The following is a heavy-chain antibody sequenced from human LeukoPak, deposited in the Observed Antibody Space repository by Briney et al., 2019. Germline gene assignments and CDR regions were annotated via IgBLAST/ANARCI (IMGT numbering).Heavy chain of an antibody. CDR1: GGSISSYY. CDR3: ARGHDDYYMDV. CDR2: IYYSGTT. V-gene: IGHV4-59*01. J-gene: IGHJ6*03. Sequence: PSETLSLTCTVSGGSISSYYWSWIRQPPGKGLEGIGYIYYSGTTNYNPSFKSRVTISVDTSKTRFSLKLSSVTAADTAVYYCARGHDDYYMDVWGKGITVTVSS.